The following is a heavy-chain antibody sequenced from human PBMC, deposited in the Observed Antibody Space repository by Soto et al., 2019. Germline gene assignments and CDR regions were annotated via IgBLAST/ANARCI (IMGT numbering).Heavy chain of an antibody. J-gene: IGHJ4*02. Sequence: EVQLLESGGGLVQPGGSLRLSCAASGFTFSSYAMSWVRQAPGKGLEWVSAISGSGGSTYYADSVKGRFTICRDNSKNTLYLQMNSLRAEDTAVYYSAKVLESSGWSKSFDYWGQGTLVTVSS. D-gene: IGHD6-19*01. CDR3: AKVLESSGWSKSFDY. V-gene: IGHV3-23*01. CDR1: GFTFSSYA. CDR2: ISGSGGST.